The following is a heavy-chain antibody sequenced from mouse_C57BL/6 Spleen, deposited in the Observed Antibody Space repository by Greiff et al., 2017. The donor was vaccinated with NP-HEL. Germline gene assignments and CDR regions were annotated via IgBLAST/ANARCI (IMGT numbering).Heavy chain of an antibody. J-gene: IGHJ3*01. CDR1: GFTFSDYG. V-gene: IGHV5-17*01. CDR2: ISSGSSTI. Sequence: EVKLVESGGGLVKPGGSLKLSCAASGFTFSDYGMHWVRQAPEKGLEWVAYISSGSSTIYYADTVKGRFTISRDNAKNTLFLQMTSLRSEDTAMYYCERGMVTTESWFAYWGQGTLVTVSA. D-gene: IGHD2-2*01. CDR3: ERGMVTTESWFAY.